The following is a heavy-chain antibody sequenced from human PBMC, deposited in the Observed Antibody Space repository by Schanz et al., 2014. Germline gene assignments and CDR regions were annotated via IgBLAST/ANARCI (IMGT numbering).Heavy chain of an antibody. CDR1: GGTFSSYT. D-gene: IGHD3-3*01. Sequence: QVQLVQSGAEVRKPGASVKVSCKLSGGTFSSYTISWMRQAPGQGLEWMGKIIPVLNIATYAQRFQGRVSITADTSTNTAYMELSSLTSEDTAVYYCARGFDLWDRWGQGTLVIVSS. J-gene: IGHJ4*02. CDR3: ARGFDLWDR. V-gene: IGHV1-69*02. CDR2: IIPVLNIA.